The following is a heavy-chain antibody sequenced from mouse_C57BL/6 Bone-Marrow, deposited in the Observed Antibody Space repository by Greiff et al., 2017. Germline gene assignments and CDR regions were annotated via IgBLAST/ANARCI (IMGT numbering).Heavy chain of an antibody. CDR3: ALFTLGFDY. CDR2: IDPANGNT. V-gene: IGHV14-3*01. D-gene: IGHD5-1*01. CDR1: GFNIKNTY. Sequence: VQLQQSVAELVRPGASVKLSCTASGFNIKNTYMHCVKQRPEQGLEWIGRIDPANGNTKYAPKFQGKATITADTSSNPAYLQLSSLTSEDTAIYYCALFTLGFDYWGQGTTLTVSS. J-gene: IGHJ2*01.